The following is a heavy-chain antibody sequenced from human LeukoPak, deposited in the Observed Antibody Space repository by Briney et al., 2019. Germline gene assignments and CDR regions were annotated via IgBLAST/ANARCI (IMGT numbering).Heavy chain of an antibody. CDR3: ARGGGTMIVVFFDS. Sequence: PGGSLRLSCAASGFTFSSYAVSWVRQAPGKGLEWVSAISGSGGTTYYADSVKGRFTISRDNSKNTLYLQMNSLRAEDTAAYYCARGGGTMIVVFFDSWGQGTLVTVSS. CDR1: GFTFSSYA. V-gene: IGHV3-23*01. J-gene: IGHJ4*02. CDR2: ISGSGGTT. D-gene: IGHD3-22*01.